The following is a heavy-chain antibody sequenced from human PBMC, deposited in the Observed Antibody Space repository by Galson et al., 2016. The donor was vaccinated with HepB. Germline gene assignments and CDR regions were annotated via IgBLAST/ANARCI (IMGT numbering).Heavy chain of an antibody. CDR1: GFTFSSYA. CDR2: LGDNGGYT. Sequence: SLRLSCAVSGFTFSSYALAWVRQAPGRGLEWVSSLGDNGGYTKYANSVKGRFTISRDTSKKLLYLQMNSLRTEDTAIYYCTKDLWGRVGWGQGTLVTVSS. J-gene: IGHJ4*02. V-gene: IGHV3-23*01. CDR3: TKDLWGRVG. D-gene: IGHD3-16*01.